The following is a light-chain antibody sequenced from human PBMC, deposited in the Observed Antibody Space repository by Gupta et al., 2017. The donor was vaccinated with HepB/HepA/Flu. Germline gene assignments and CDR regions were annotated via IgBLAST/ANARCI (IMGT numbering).Light chain of an antibody. Sequence: IQMIQSPSSLSASVAARVTITCQASPDNSNYLNWYQQKPGKAPKLLIYDASKVETRVPRRCRRSGSGTYFTFTISSLQPEDIAKYYCQHNDNLPQTFGGGTKVEIK. V-gene: IGKV1-33*01. CDR1: PDNSNY. CDR3: QHNDNLPQT. CDR2: DAS. J-gene: IGKJ4*01.